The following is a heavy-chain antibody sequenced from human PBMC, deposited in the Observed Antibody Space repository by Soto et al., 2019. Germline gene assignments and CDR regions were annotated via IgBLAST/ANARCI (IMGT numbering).Heavy chain of an antibody. D-gene: IGHD2-8*01. CDR1: GYTFTSYD. CDR2: MNPNSGNT. V-gene: IGHV1-8*01. J-gene: IGHJ6*03. CDR3: ARGNKERYCTNGVCFYYYYYMDV. Sequence: ASVKVSCKASGYTFTSYDINWVRQATGQGLEWMGWMNPNSGNTGYAQKFQGRVTMTRNTSISTAYMELSSLRSEDTAVYYCARGNKERYCTNGVCFYYYYYMDVWGKGTTVTVSS.